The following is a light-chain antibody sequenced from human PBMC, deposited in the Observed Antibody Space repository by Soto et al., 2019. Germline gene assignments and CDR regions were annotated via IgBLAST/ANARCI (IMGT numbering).Light chain of an antibody. CDR2: KAS. CDR1: QSIRSW. Sequence: IPMTPAPSPLSAPLGDRVRITCRASQSIRSWLAWYQQKPGKAPKLLIYKASSLESGVPSRFSGSGSGTEFTLTISSLQPDDFATYYCQQYNSYWTFGQGTKVDIK. J-gene: IGKJ1*01. V-gene: IGKV1-5*03. CDR3: QQYNSYWT.